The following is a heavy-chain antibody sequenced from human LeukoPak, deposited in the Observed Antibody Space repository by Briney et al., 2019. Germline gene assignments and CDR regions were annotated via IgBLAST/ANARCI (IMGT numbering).Heavy chain of an antibody. CDR1: GFTFSSYG. J-gene: IGHJ4*02. CDR2: IWYDGSNK. D-gene: IGHD6-13*01. Sequence: GRPLRLSCAASGFTFSSYGMHWVRQAPGKGLEWVAVIWYDGSNKYYADSVKGRFTISRDNSKNTLYLQMNSLRAEDTAVYYCARASWGGSSWFNPNYWGQGTLVTVSS. CDR3: ARASWGGSSWFNPNY. V-gene: IGHV3-33*01.